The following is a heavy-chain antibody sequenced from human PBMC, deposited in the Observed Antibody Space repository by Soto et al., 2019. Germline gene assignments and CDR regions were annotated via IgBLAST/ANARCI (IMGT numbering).Heavy chain of an antibody. Sequence: SETLSLTCTISGGSISGYYWSWIRQPPGKGLEWIGYVYYTGSTKYNPSLESRVAMSADTSKNQFSLKMTSVTPADTAVYYCARHLSAMGRRGYFDQWGLGTLVTSPQ. D-gene: IGHD5-18*01. CDR1: GGSISGYY. J-gene: IGHJ4*02. CDR2: VYYTGST. CDR3: ARHLSAMGRRGYFDQ. V-gene: IGHV4-59*08.